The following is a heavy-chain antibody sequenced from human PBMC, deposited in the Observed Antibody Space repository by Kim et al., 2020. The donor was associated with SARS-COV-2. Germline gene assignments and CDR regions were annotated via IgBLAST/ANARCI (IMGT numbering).Heavy chain of an antibody. D-gene: IGHD3-22*01. CDR1: GGSISSSNW. J-gene: IGHJ5*02. V-gene: IGHV4-4*02. CDR3: ARLVGVIGFYNWFDP. CDR2: IYHSGST. Sequence: SETLSLTCAVSGGSISSSNWWSWVRQPPGKGLEWIGEIYHSGSTNYNPSLKSRVTISVDKSKNQFSLKLSSVTAADTAVYYCARLVGVIGFYNWFDPWGQGTLVTVSS.